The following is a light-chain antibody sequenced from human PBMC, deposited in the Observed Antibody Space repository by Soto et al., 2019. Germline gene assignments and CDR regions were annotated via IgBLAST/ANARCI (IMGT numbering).Light chain of an antibody. CDR1: QSVSIN. J-gene: IGKJ2*01. Sequence: EIVMTQSPATLSVSPGEGATLSCRASQSVSINLARYQQRPGQAPRLLIYGASTRATDIPARFSGSGSGAEFTLTISSLHSEDFAIYYCQQYNSWPEYTFGQGTKVDIK. CDR3: QQYNSWPEYT. V-gene: IGKV3-15*01. CDR2: GAS.